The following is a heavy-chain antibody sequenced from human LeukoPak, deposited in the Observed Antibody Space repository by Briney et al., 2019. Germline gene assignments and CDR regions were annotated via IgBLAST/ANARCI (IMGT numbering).Heavy chain of an antibody. CDR2: INWNGGST. V-gene: IGHV3-20*04. CDR3: ARGYYYDSSGYGYYFDY. CDR1: GFTFDDCG. J-gene: IGHJ4*02. Sequence: GGSLRLSCAASGFTFDDCGVSWVRQAPGKGLEWVSGINWNGGSTGYADSVKGRFTISRDNAKNSLYLQMNSLRAEDTALYYCARGYYYDSSGYGYYFDYWGQGTLVTVSS. D-gene: IGHD3-22*01.